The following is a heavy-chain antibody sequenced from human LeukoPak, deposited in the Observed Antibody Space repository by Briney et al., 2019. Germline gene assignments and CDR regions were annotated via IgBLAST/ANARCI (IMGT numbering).Heavy chain of an antibody. J-gene: IGHJ4*02. Sequence: GGSLRLSCAASGFTFSRYNMVWVRQAPGKGLEWISYISSTLYSTFYTDSVKGRFTISRDNAKNSLFLQMNGLRAEDTAVYYCARSRLTSFDYWGQGTLVAVPS. CDR3: ARSRLTSFDY. CDR2: ISSTLYST. CDR1: GFTFSRYN. V-gene: IGHV3-48*01.